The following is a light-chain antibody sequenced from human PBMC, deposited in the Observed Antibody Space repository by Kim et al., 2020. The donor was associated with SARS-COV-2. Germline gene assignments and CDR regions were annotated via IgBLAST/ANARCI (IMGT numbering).Light chain of an antibody. CDR3: ATWGDSQNGWV. Sequence: GRGVALSYSTSTSQLARNPVPCYQPVPGTAPKLLTHSTNQRPSGVPDRFSGSKSGTSASLAISGLQSADEADYYCATWGDSQNGWVFGGGTQLTVL. V-gene: IGLV1-44*01. CDR2: STN. J-gene: IGLJ3*02. CDR1: TSQLARNP.